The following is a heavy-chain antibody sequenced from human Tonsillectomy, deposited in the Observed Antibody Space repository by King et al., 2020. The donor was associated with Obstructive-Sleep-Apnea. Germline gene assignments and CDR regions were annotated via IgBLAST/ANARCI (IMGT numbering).Heavy chain of an antibody. Sequence: VQLQESGPGLVKPSETLSLTCSVSGDSISSYYWSWIRQSADKGLEWIGRIYSSGSANYNPSLKSRLTMSVDTSKNQFSLKLSSVTAADTAVYYCARDGYYDNNGYYSGVEYWGQGTLVTVSS. D-gene: IGHD3-22*01. V-gene: IGHV4-4*07. CDR2: IYSSGSA. CDR3: ARDGYYDNNGYYSGVEY. J-gene: IGHJ4*02. CDR1: GDSISSYY.